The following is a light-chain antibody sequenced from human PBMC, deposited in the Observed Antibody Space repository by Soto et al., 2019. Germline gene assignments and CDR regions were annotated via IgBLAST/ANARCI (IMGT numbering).Light chain of an antibody. Sequence: DIQMTQSPSTLSASIGDRVTITCWASQTINNWLAWYQQKPGKAPNLLIYHASNLETGVPSRFSGSAFGTEFTLTISSLQPDDFAAYYCQHYNSYPWTIGQGTKVEIK. CDR1: QTINNW. CDR2: HAS. V-gene: IGKV1-5*01. CDR3: QHYNSYPWT. J-gene: IGKJ1*01.